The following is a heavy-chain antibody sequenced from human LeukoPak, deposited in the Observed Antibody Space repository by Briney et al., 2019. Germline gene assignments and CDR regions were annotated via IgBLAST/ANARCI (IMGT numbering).Heavy chain of an antibody. Sequence: PGRSLRLSCAASGFTFDDYAMHWVRQAPGKGLEWVSGISWNSGSIGYADSVKGRFTISRDNAKNSLYLQMNSLRAEDTALYYCAKASRIPLLWFGEASNGMDVWGQGTTVTVS. D-gene: IGHD3-10*01. CDR3: AKASRIPLLWFGEASNGMDV. V-gene: IGHV3-9*01. CDR1: GFTFDDYA. J-gene: IGHJ6*02. CDR2: ISWNSGSI.